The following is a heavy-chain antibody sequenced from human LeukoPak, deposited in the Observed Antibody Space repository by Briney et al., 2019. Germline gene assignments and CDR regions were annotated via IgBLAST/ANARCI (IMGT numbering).Heavy chain of an antibody. D-gene: IGHD3-22*01. CDR2: IYYSGST. CDR1: GGSISSRSYY. CDR3: ARQYYYDSSGYPLDY. J-gene: IGHJ4*02. Sequence: PSETLSLTCTVSGGSISSRSYYWGWIRQPPGKGLEWIGSIYYSGSTYYNPSLKSRVSISVDTSKNQFSLKLNSVTAADTAVYYCARQYYYDSSGYPLDYWGQGTLVTVSS. V-gene: IGHV4-39*01.